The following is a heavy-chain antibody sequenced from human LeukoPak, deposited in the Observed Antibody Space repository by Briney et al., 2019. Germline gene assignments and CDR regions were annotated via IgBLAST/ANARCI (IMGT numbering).Heavy chain of an antibody. V-gene: IGHV1-18*01. D-gene: IGHD6-19*01. J-gene: IGHJ4*02. Sequence: ASVKVSCKASGYTFTSYGISSVRQAPGQGLECTGWISNYNSKTNYAQKLQGRVTMTTDTSTGTAYMELRSLRSDDTAVYYCARTDQIGQWLLPQFDYWGQGTLVTVSS. CDR2: ISNYNSKT. CDR1: GYTFTSYG. CDR3: ARTDQIGQWLLPQFDY.